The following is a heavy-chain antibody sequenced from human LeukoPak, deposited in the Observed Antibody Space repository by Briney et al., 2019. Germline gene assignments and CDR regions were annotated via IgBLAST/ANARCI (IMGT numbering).Heavy chain of an antibody. Sequence: PGGSLRLSCAASGFTVSSNYMSWVRQAPGKGLEWVSVIYSGGSTYYADSVKGRFTISRDNSKNTLYLQMNSLRAEDTAVYYCARLTGYSSSWRFDYWGQGTLVTVSS. CDR3: ARLTGYSSSWRFDY. CDR1: GFTVSSNY. CDR2: IYSGGST. J-gene: IGHJ4*02. V-gene: IGHV3-53*01. D-gene: IGHD6-13*01.